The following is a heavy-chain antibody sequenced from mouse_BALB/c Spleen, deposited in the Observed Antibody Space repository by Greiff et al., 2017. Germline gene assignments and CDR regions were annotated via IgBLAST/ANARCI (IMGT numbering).Heavy chain of an antibody. CDR2: ILPGSGST. D-gene: IGHD1-1*01. Sequence: QVHVKQSGAELMKPGASVKISCKATGYTFSSYWIEWVKQRPGHGLEWIGEILPGSGSTNYNEKFKGKATFTADTSSNTTYMQLSSLTSEDSAVYYCARKDYYSSSDWYFDVWGAGTTVTVSS. CDR3: ARKDYYSSSDWYFDV. J-gene: IGHJ1*01. V-gene: IGHV1-9*01. CDR1: GYTFSSYW.